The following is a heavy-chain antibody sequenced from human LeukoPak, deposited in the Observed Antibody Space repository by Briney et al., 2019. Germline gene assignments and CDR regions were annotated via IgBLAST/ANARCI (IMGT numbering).Heavy chain of an antibody. D-gene: IGHD1-26*01. CDR1: GGTFSSYA. CDR3: ARDRIVGATSQFDY. J-gene: IGHJ4*02. V-gene: IGHV1-69*01. Sequence: GSSVKVSCKASGGTFSSYAFSWVRQAPGQGLEWMGGIIPIFGTANYAQKFQGRVTITADESTSTAYMELSSLRSEDTAVYYCARDRIVGATSQFDYWGQGTLVTVSS. CDR2: IIPIFGTA.